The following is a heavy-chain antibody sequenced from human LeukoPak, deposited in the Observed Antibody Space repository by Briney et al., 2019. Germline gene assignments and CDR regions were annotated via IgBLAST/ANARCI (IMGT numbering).Heavy chain of an antibody. V-gene: IGHV3-23*01. CDR1: KFTFSSYW. CDR3: ARDITVTGGFDY. J-gene: IGHJ4*02. Sequence: GGSLRLSCAASKFTFSSYWMSWVRQAPGEGLEWVSAISGSGGSTYYADSVKGRFTISRDNSKNTLYLQMNSLRAEDTAVYYCARDITVTGGFDYWGQGTLVTVSS. CDR2: ISGSGGST. D-gene: IGHD4-17*01.